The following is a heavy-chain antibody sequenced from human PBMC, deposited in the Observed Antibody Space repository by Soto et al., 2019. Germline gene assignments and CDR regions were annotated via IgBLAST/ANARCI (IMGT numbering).Heavy chain of an antibody. CDR2: IKEDGSER. D-gene: IGHD3-3*01. V-gene: IGHV3-7*03. Sequence: ESGGGLVPPGGSLRLSCAVSGFSFGTYWMSWVRQAPGKGLEWLASIKEDGSERYYLDSVKGRFTISRDNAKDSLSLQMNSLRGEDTAFYYCARDVGPVTIFGEALSGYFDFWGQGTLVTVSS. CDR3: ARDVGPVTIFGEALSGYFDF. J-gene: IGHJ4*02. CDR1: GFSFGTYW.